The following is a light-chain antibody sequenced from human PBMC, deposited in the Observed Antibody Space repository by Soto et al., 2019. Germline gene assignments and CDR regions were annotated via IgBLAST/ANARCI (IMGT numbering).Light chain of an antibody. V-gene: IGLV2-23*01. Sequence: QSALTQPASASGSPGQSITISCTGTTSDIGSYNLVSWYQQHPGKAPKLMIYEGSKRPSGVSNRFSGSKSGNTASLTISGLQAEDEADYYCCSYAGSRTWVFGGGTKLTVL. J-gene: IGLJ3*02. CDR2: EGS. CDR3: CSYAGSRTWV. CDR1: TSDIGSYNL.